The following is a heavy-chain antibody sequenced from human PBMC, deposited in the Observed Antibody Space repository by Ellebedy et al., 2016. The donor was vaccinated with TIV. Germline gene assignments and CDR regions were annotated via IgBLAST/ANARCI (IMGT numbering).Heavy chain of an antibody. CDR1: GYTFTSYG. CDR3: VSERQYCSGGRCYSPRFGY. CDR2: SSAYICNP. Sequence: ASVKVSXXASGYTFTSYGISWVRQARGQGLEWMGWSSAYICNPHYAQKLQGRVTMTRDTSTTKAYMELRRLRSDNTAVYYCVSERQYCSGGRCYSPRFGYWGQGTLVTVSS. J-gene: IGHJ4*02. D-gene: IGHD2-15*01. V-gene: IGHV1-18*01.